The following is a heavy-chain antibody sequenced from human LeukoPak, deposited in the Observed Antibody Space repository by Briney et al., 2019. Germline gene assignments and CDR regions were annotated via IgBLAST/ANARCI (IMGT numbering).Heavy chain of an antibody. D-gene: IGHD2-2*01. J-gene: IGHJ4*02. CDR2: INHSGST. CDR1: GGSFSGYY. Sequence: SETLSLTCAVYGGSFSGYYWSWIRQPPGKGLEWIGEINHSGSTNYNPSLKSRVTISVDTSKNQFSLKLSSVTASDTAMYYCARELQFCSTANCYTRDFWGQGTLVTVSS. CDR3: ARELQFCSTANCYTRDF. V-gene: IGHV4-34*01.